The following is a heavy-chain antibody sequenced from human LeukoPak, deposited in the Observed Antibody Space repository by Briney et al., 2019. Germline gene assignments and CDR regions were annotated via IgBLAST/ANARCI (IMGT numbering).Heavy chain of an antibody. D-gene: IGHD5-18*01. CDR3: ARGHVDTAMVRE. CDR1: GGTFSSYA. J-gene: IGHJ4*02. CDR2: IIPIFGTA. V-gene: IGHV1-69*05. Sequence: ASVKVSCKASGGTFSSYAISWVRQAPGQGLEWMGRIIPIFGTANYAQKFQGRVTITTDESTSTAYMELSSLRSEYTAVYYCARGHVDTAMVREWGQGTLVTVSS.